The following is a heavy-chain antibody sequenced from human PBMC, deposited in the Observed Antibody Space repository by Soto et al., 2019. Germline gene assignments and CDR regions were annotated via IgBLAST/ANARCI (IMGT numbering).Heavy chain of an antibody. CDR1: GGSINNNNW. Sequence: QVQLQESGPGLVKPSGTLSLTCAVSGGSINNNNWWSWVRQSPGKGLEWIGEIYHTGSPNYNPSLESRVTMLVDKSKNQISLKVTSVTATDTAVYYCARGGLSRVRGVRGSNNMDVWGQGTTVTVSS. J-gene: IGHJ6*02. CDR2: IYHTGSP. D-gene: IGHD3-10*01. CDR3: ARGGLSRVRGVRGSNNMDV. V-gene: IGHV4-4*02.